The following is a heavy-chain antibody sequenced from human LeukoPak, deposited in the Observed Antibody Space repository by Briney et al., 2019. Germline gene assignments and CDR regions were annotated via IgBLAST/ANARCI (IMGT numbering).Heavy chain of an antibody. CDR1: GGSISSSSYY. CDR3: ARGPWYYDSSGYSPYFDY. CDR2: IYYSGST. J-gene: IGHJ4*02. D-gene: IGHD3-22*01. Sequence: SETLSLTCTVSGGSISSSSYYWGWIRQPPGKGLEWIGSIYYSGSTNYNPSLKSRVTISVDTSKNQFSLKLSSVTAADTAVYYCARGPWYYDSSGYSPYFDYWGQGTLVTVSS. V-gene: IGHV4-39*07.